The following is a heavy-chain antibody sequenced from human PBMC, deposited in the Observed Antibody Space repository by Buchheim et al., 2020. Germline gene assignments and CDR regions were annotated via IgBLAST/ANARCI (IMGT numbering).Heavy chain of an antibody. CDR3: ASGGYYGSGSYYGGWFDP. Sequence: QVQLQESGPGLVKPSETLSLTCTVSGGSISSYYWSWIRQPPGKGLEWIGHIYYSGSTNYNPSLKSRVAISTAPSKNRFPLRLSSVTAADTAVYYCASGGYYGSGSYYGGWFDPWGQGTL. CDR1: GGSISSYY. D-gene: IGHD3-10*01. J-gene: IGHJ5*02. V-gene: IGHV4-59*08. CDR2: IYYSGST.